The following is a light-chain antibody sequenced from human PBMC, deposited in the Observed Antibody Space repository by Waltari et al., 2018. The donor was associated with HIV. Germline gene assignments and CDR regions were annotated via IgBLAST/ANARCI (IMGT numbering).Light chain of an antibody. CDR3: QQYARSPFT. CDR2: NAS. Sequence: EIVLTQSPGTLSLFPGEGATLSCRPSLPLSSRYLAWYQQIPGQAPRLLIYNASNMAAGIPERFSGSVSGTDFTLTISRLETEDFAVYYCQQYARSPFTFGPGTKVDFK. V-gene: IGKV3-20*01. J-gene: IGKJ3*01. CDR1: LPLSSRY.